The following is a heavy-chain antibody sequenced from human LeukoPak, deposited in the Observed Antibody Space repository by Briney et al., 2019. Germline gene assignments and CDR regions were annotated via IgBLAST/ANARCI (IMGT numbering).Heavy chain of an antibody. V-gene: IGHV3-30*04. CDR3: ARPSPPGDGYNPPDY. J-gene: IGHJ4*02. CDR2: ISHDERTK. CDR1: GFNFDNYA. Sequence: GGSLRLSCVASGFNFDNYAMHWVRQPLGKGLEWVAVISHDERTKYYADSMKGRITISRDNSKNTVFLQMNNLRTADTAVYFCARPSPPGDGYNPPDYWGQGTLVTVSS. D-gene: IGHD5-24*01.